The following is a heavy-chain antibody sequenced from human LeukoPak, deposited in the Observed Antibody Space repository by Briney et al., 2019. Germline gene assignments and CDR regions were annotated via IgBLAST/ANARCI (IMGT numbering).Heavy chain of an antibody. V-gene: IGHV3-74*01. Sequence: GGSLRLSCAASGFTFSSYWMHWVRQAPGKGLVWVSRINSDGSSTSYADSVKGRFTISRDNAKNTLYLQMNSLRAEDTAVYYCARGESDIVVVVAAADFDYWGQGTLVTVSS. CDR1: GFTFSSYW. D-gene: IGHD2-15*01. CDR2: INSDGSST. J-gene: IGHJ4*02. CDR3: ARGESDIVVVVAAADFDY.